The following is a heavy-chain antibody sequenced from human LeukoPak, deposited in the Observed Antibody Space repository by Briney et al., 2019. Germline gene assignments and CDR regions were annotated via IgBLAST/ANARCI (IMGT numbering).Heavy chain of an antibody. J-gene: IGHJ4*02. V-gene: IGHV3-48*03. D-gene: IGHD5-18*01. CDR3: ARRGYSYGYGDF. Sequence: GGSLRLSCAASGFTFSSYEMNWVRQAPGKGLEWVSYISSSGSTIYYADSVKGRFIISRDNAKNSLYLQMNSLRAEDTAVYYCARRGYSYGYGDFWGQGTLVTVSS. CDR2: ISSSGSTI. CDR1: GFTFSSYE.